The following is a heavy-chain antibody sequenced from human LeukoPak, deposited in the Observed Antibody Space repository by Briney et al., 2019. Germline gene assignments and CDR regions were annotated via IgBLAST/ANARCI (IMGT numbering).Heavy chain of an antibody. J-gene: IGHJ3*02. CDR1: GFIFSSYG. CDR3: AKTGARYSYGWSIYDTFDI. CDR2: MSYDGRNK. Sequence: GGSLRLSCAASGFIFSSYGMHWVRQAPGKGLEWVADMSYDGRNKDYADSVKGRFTISRDNSKNTLYLQMNSLRAEDTAMYYCAKTGARYSYGWSIYDTFDIWGQGTMVSVSS. V-gene: IGHV3-30*18. D-gene: IGHD5-18*01.